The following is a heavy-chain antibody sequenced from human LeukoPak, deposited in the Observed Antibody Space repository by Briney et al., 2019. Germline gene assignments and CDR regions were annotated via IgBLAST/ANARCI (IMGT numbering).Heavy chain of an antibody. D-gene: IGHD3-22*01. V-gene: IGHV3-21*01. CDR1: GFTFSSYG. CDR2: ISGSSSYI. Sequence: GGSLRLSCAASGFTFSSYGMNWVRQAPGKGLEWVSSISGSSSYIYYADSVKGRFTISRDNAKNSLYLQMNSLRAEDTAVYYCARTGTDWYYYDSSGYYVGDYWGQGTLVTVSS. J-gene: IGHJ4*02. CDR3: ARTGTDWYYYDSSGYYVGDY.